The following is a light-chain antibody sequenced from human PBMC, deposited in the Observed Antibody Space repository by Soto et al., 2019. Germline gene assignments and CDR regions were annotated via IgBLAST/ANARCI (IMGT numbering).Light chain of an antibody. CDR1: SSDVGGYNY. J-gene: IGLJ1*01. CDR2: EVS. V-gene: IGLV2-8*01. Sequence: QSALTQPPSASGSPGQSVTISCTGTSSDVGGYNYVSWYQQHPGKAPKLMIYEVSKRPSGVPDRFSGSKSGNTASLTVSGLQAEDEAEYYCSSYAGSTVYVFGTGTKLTVL. CDR3: SSYAGSTVYV.